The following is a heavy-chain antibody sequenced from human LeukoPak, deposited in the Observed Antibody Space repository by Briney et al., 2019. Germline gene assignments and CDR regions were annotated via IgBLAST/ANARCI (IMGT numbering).Heavy chain of an antibody. D-gene: IGHD6-19*01. CDR1: GFTFSSHA. CDR3: AAQKGEQWLVPFDY. J-gene: IGHJ4*02. CDR2: ISGSGGST. V-gene: IGHV3-23*01. Sequence: GGSLRLSCADSGFTFSSHAMSWVRQAPGKGLEWVSAISGSGGSTYYADSVKGRLTISRDNSKNTLYPQMNSLRAEDTAVYYCAAQKGEQWLVPFDYWGQGTLVTVAS.